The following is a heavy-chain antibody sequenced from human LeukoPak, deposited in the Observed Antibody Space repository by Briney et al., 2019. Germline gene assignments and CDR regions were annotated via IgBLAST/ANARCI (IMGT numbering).Heavy chain of an antibody. CDR2: INSDGSST. CDR1: GFTFSSYW. CDR3: ARGLVGATDYYYYGMDV. D-gene: IGHD1-26*01. V-gene: IGHV3-74*01. J-gene: IGHJ6*02. Sequence: GGSLRLSCAASGFTFSSYWMHWVRQAPGTGLVWVSRINSDGSSTSYADSVKGRFTISRDNAKNTLYLQMNSLRAEDTAVYYCARGLVGATDYYYYGMDVWGQGTTVTVSS.